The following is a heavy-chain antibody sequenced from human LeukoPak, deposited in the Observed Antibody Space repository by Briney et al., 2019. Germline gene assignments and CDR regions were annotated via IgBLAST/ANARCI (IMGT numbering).Heavy chain of an antibody. D-gene: IGHD6-13*01. CDR1: GFTFSSYA. J-gene: IGHJ4*02. Sequence: GGSLRLSCAASGFTFSSYAMHWVRQAPGKGLEYVSAISSNGGSTYYANSVKGRFTISRDNFKNTLYLQMGSLRAEDMAVYYCARDQGSNRFDYWGQGTLVTVSS. CDR2: ISSNGGST. V-gene: IGHV3-64*01. CDR3: ARDQGSNRFDY.